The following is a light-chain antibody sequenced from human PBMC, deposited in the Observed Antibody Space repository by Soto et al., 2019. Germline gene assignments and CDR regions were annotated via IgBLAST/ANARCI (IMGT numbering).Light chain of an antibody. CDR3: SSFTTTSTYV. CDR2: EVS. CDR1: SSDVGAYNY. V-gene: IGLV2-14*01. J-gene: IGLJ1*01. Sequence: QYALTQPASVSGSPGQSITISCTGTSSDVGAYNYVSWYQQYPGKAPKLMIYEVSNRPSGVSNRFSGSKSGNTASLTISGLQAEDEADYYCSSFTTTSTYVVGTGTKVTVL.